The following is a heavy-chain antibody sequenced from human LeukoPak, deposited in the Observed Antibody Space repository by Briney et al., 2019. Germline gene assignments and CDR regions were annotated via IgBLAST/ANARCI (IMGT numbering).Heavy chain of an antibody. CDR1: GYTFSSYG. D-gene: IGHD2-2*01. CDR2: ISAYNVNT. V-gene: IGHV1-18*01. J-gene: IGHJ6*03. CDR3: AGYCSSTSCPERFLEWLSPYYYYYMDV. Sequence: ASVKVSCKASGYTFSSYGISWVRQAPGQGLEWMGWISAYNVNTNYAQKLQGRVTMTTDTSTSTAYMELRSLRSDDTAVYYCAGYCSSTSCPERFLEWLSPYYYYYMDVWGKGTTVTVSS.